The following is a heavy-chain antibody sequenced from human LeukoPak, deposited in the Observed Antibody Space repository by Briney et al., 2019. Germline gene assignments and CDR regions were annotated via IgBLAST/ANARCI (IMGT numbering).Heavy chain of an antibody. V-gene: IGHV4-39*07. CDR3: ARGFRYFDWLPGY. CDR2: VYYSGTT. D-gene: IGHD3-9*01. CDR1: GGSISNITYY. J-gene: IGHJ4*02. Sequence: SETLSLTCTVSGGSISNITYYWGWIRQPPGKGLEWIGSVYYSGTTYYNPSLKSRVTISVDTSKNQFSLKLSSVTAADTAVYYCARGFRYFDWLPGYWGQGTLVTVSS.